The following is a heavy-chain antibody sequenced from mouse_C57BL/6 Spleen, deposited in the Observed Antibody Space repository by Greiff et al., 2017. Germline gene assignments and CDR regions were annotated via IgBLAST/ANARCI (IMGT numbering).Heavy chain of an antibody. V-gene: IGHV1-82*01. J-gene: IGHJ3*01. CDR3: ARQNFAWFAY. Sequence: VQLQQSGPELVKPGASVKISCKASGYAFSSSWMNWVKQRPGKSLEWIGRIYPGDGDTNYNGKFKGKATLTADKSSSTAYMQLSSLTSEDSAVYFCARQNFAWFAYWGQGTLVTVSA. CDR2: IYPGDGDT. CDR1: GYAFSSSW.